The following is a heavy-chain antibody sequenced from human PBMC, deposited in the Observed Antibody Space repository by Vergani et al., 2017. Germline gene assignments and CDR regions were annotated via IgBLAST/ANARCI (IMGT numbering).Heavy chain of an antibody. CDR1: GGAFSSYA. Sequence: QGQLVQSGAEVKKPGSSMKVSCKASGGAFSSYAINWVRQAPGQGLEWMGRIIPIIVTTNYAQKFQGRVTSAADEFSSTVFMELSSLTYEDTAVYYCARDVPVFCSGGRCYPGNDQYYAMEVWGQGTTVTVSS. CDR3: ARDVPVFCSGGRCYPGNDQYYAMEV. D-gene: IGHD2-15*01. CDR2: IIPIIVTT. J-gene: IGHJ6*02. V-gene: IGHV1-69*11.